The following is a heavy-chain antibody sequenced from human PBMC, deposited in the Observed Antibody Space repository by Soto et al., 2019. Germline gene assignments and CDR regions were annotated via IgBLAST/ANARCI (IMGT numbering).Heavy chain of an antibody. CDR1: GFTFSSYW. CDR2: IKQDGSEK. J-gene: IGHJ3*02. CDR3: ARGGSDYDILTGYLPSDAFDI. V-gene: IGHV3-7*01. Sequence: GGSLRLSCAASGFTFSSYWMSWVRQAPGKGLEWVANIKQDGSEKYYVDFVKGRFTISRDNAKNSLYLQMNGLRAEDTAVYYCARGGSDYDILTGYLPSDAFDIWGQGTMVTVSS. D-gene: IGHD3-9*01.